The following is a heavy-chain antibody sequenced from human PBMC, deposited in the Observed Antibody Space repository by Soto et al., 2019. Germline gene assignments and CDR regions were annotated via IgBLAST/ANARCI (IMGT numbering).Heavy chain of an antibody. D-gene: IGHD3-10*01. V-gene: IGHV1-2*02. Sequence: DSVKVSCKASGFTFTNYYIHWVRQAPGQGLDYMGWINPDSGGTNYPQKFQGRVTMTRDTSINTAYMELSRLKSDDTAVYYCAITIIKLWSDSFDHWCQATLLTVSS. CDR2: INPDSGGT. J-gene: IGHJ4*02. CDR1: GFTFTNYY. CDR3: AITIIKLWSDSFDH.